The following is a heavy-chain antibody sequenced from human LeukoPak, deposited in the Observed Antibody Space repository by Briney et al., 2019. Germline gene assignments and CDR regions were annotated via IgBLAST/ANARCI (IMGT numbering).Heavy chain of an antibody. J-gene: IGHJ4*02. V-gene: IGHV4-39*07. CDR3: ARLIGGGGGLSSGYYYPGY. CDR2: IYYSGST. D-gene: IGHD3-22*01. Sequence: SETLSLTCTVSGGSISSSSYYWGWIRQPPGKGLEWIGSIYYSGSTYYNPSLKSRVTISVDTSKNQFSLKLSSVTAADTAVYYCARLIGGGGGLSSGYYYPGYWGQGTLVTVSS. CDR1: GGSISSSSYY.